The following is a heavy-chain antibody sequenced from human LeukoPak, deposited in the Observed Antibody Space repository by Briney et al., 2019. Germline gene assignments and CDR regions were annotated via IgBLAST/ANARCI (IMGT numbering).Heavy chain of an antibody. CDR2: IRGKTYGGTT. CDR3: TYTYDSTGYYPGTFDY. V-gene: IGHV3-49*04. J-gene: IGHJ4*02. CDR1: GFTFGDYA. Sequence: PGGSLRLSCTAAGFTFGDYAMSWVRQAPGKGLEWVGFIRGKTYGGTTEYAASVKGIFTISRDDSKSIAYLQMNSLKTEDTAVYYCTYTYDSTGYYPGTFDYWGQGTLVTVSS. D-gene: IGHD3-22*01.